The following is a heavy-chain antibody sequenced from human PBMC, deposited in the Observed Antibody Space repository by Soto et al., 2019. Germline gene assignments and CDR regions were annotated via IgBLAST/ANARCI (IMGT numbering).Heavy chain of an antibody. V-gene: IGHV4-39*01. J-gene: IGHJ4*02. D-gene: IGHD3-10*01. CDR3: ARQSYDMVRGVTGPFDY. CDR1: GGSISSSSYY. CDR2: IYYSGST. Sequence: QLQLQESGPGLVKPSETLSLTCTVSGGSISSSSYYWGWIRQPPGKGLEWIGSIYYSGSTYYNPSLKSRVTISVDTSKNQFSLKLSSVTAADTAVYYCARQSYDMVRGVTGPFDYWGQGTLVTVSS.